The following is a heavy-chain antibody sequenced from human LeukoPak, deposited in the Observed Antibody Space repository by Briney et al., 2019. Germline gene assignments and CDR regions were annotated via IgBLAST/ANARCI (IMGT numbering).Heavy chain of an antibody. CDR2: IYYSGST. D-gene: IGHD3-9*01. CDR3: ARGPYYGILTGYSGFDY. CDR1: GGSISSGGYY. V-gene: IGHV4-31*03. J-gene: IGHJ4*02. Sequence: SQTLSLTCTVSGGSISSGGYYWSWIRQHPGKGLEWIGYIYYSGSTYYNPSLKSRVTISVDTSKNQFSLKLSSVTAADTAVYYCARGPYYGILTGYSGFDYWGQGTLVTVSS.